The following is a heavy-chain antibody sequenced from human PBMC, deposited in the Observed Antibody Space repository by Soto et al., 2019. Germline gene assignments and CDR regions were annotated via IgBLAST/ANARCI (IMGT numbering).Heavy chain of an antibody. CDR3: ARGPSSLTRFDY. CDR1: GFTFSSYA. V-gene: IGHV3-30-3*01. CDR2: ISYDGSNK. D-gene: IGHD6-19*01. Sequence: QVQLVESGGGVVQPGRSLRLSCAASGFTFSSYAMHWVRQAPGKGLEWVAVISYDGSNKYFADSVKGRFTISRDNSKHTLYLQINSLRGEDTAVYYCARGPSSLTRFDYWGQGTLVTVSS. J-gene: IGHJ4*02.